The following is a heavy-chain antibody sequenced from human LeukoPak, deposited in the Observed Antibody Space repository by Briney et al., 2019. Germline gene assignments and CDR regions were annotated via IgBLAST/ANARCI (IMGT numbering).Heavy chain of an antibody. CDR2: ISGSGGST. V-gene: IGHV3-23*01. D-gene: IGHD2-2*01. Sequence: GGSLRLSCAASGFTFSSYSMSWVRQAPGKGLEWVSAISGSGGSTYYADSVKGRFTISRDNSKNTLYLQMNSLRAEDTAVYYCAKIYCSSTSCRSYYYYYYMDVWGKGTTVTVSS. CDR1: GFTFSSYS. CDR3: AKIYCSSTSCRSYYYYYYMDV. J-gene: IGHJ6*03.